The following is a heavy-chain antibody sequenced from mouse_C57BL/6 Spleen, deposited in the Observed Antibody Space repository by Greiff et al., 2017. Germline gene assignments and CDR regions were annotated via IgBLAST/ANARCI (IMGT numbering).Heavy chain of an antibody. Sequence: QVQLQQPGAELVMPGASVKLSCKASGYTFTSYWMHWVKQRPGQGLEWIGEIDPSDSYTNYNQKFKGKSTLTVAKSSSTAYMQLSSLTSEDSAVYYCARLANWDDYCDDWGQGTTLTVSS. V-gene: IGHV1-69*01. CDR2: IDPSDSYT. J-gene: IGHJ2*01. CDR3: ARLANWDDYCDD. D-gene: IGHD4-1*01. CDR1: GYTFTSYW.